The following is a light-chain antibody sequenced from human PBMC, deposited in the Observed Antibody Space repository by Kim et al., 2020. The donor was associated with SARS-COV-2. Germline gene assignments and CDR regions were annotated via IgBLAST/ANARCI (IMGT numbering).Light chain of an antibody. CDR3: QQYGGSPHT. J-gene: IGKJ2*01. V-gene: IGKV3-20*01. CDR2: HVC. Sequence: WSPGERATFLCRDCQSLTDNTLAWYQHRPGRAPRVLMWHVCNRADGVPDKFSGSGSGTVFILTIARLGPGGIAVYYCQQYGGSPHTFGQGTKLEF. CDR1: QSLTDNT.